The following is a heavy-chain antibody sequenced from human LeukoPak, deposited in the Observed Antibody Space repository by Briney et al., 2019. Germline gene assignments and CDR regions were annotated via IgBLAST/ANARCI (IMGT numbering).Heavy chain of an antibody. J-gene: IGHJ4*02. Sequence: GASVKVSCKASGYTFTTYYLHWVRQAPGQGLEWMGWINPNNGGTNYAQKFRGRVTMTVDTSISTADMELTRLRSDDTAVYYCARDSGSSSSFDYWGQGTLVTVSS. CDR1: GYTFTTYY. CDR3: ARDSGSSSSFDY. D-gene: IGHD6-13*01. CDR2: INPNNGGT. V-gene: IGHV1-2*02.